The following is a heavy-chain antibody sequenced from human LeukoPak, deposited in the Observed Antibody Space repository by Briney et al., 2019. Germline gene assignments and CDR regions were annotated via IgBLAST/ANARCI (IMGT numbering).Heavy chain of an antibody. Sequence: AGSLRLSCAASGFTVSSNYMSWVRQAPGKGLEWVSSISSSSSYIYYADSVKGRFTISRDNAKNSLYLQMNSLRAEDTAVYYCAELGITMIGGVWGKGTTVTISS. CDR2: ISSSSSYI. J-gene: IGHJ6*04. V-gene: IGHV3-21*01. D-gene: IGHD3-10*02. CDR3: AELGITMIGGV. CDR1: GFTVSSNY.